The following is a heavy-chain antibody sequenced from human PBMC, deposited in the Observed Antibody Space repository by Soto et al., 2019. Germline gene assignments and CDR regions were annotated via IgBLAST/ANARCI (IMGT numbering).Heavy chain of an antibody. CDR2: ISYDGSNK. V-gene: IGHV3-30*18. CDR3: AKDPGWSDYYGMDV. CDR1: GFTFSSYG. Sequence: QVQLVESGGGVVQPGRSLRLSCAASGFTFSSYGMHWVRQAPGKGLEWVAVISYDGSNKYYADSVKGRFTISRDNSKNTLYLPMNSLRAEDTAVYYCAKDPGWSDYYGMDVWGQGTTVTVSS. D-gene: IGHD6-19*01. J-gene: IGHJ6*02.